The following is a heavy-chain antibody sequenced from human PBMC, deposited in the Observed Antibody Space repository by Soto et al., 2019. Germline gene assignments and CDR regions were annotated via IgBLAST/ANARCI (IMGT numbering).Heavy chain of an antibody. D-gene: IGHD6-13*01. V-gene: IGHV1-58*02. CDR3: ARGGAAAAGNSDY. Sequence: ASVKVSCKASGFTFTSSAMQWVRQARGQRLEWIGWIVVGSGNTNYAQKFQERVTITRDMSTSTAYMELRSLRSDDTAVYYCARGGAAAAGNSDYWGQGNLVTVSS. CDR1: GFTFTSSA. CDR2: IVVGSGNT. J-gene: IGHJ4*02.